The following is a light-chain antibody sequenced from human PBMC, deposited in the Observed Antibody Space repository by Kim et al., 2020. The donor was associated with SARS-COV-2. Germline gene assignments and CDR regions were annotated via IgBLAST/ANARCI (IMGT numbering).Light chain of an antibody. V-gene: IGKV1-39*01. CDR3: QQSYSIPWT. CDR1: QTISTY. J-gene: IGKJ1*01. Sequence: DIQMTQSPSSLSASVGDRVTITCRASQTISTYLNWYQQKPGKAPNLLIYAASSLQSGVPSRSSGSGSGTDFTLTISSLQPEDFATYYCQQSYSIPWTFGQGTKVEIK. CDR2: AAS.